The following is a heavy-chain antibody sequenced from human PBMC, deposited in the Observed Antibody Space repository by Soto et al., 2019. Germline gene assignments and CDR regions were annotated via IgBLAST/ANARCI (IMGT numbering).Heavy chain of an antibody. J-gene: IGHJ5*02. D-gene: IGHD6-19*01. Sequence: EVQLVESGGGLVQPGGSLRLSCVASGFTFRNYWMHWVRQVPGKGLVWVSRINSDGGSSSYADSVKGRFTISRDNAKNILYLQMNSLRADDTAVYYCARLEVAGTVRWFDPWGQGTLVTVSS. CDR3: ARLEVAGTVRWFDP. V-gene: IGHV3-74*01. CDR1: GFTFRNYW. CDR2: INSDGGSS.